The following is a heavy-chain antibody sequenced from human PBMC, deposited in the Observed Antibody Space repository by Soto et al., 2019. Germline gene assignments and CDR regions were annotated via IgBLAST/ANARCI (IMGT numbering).Heavy chain of an antibody. J-gene: IGHJ4*02. V-gene: IGHV3-7*01. D-gene: IGHD5-18*01. CDR2: VKQDGSEE. CDR1: GYSISTYW. Sequence: EVQLVESGGGLVQPGGSLRLSCAASGYSISTYWMSWVRQAPGKGLEWVANVKQDGSEEYYVDSVKGRFTISRDIAKNSLYLQMNSLRAEDTAVYYCAALDTAMVKTAGYWGQGTLVTVSS. CDR3: AALDTAMVKTAGY.